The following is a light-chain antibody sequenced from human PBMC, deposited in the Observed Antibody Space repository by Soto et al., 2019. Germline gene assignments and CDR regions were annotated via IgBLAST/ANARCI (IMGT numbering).Light chain of an antibody. CDR1: QGISSY. CDR3: QQSYSTPSIT. J-gene: IGKJ5*01. V-gene: IGKV1-39*01. CDR2: AAS. Sequence: DVQVNPTPALLSSSVRDRVTITRVASQGISSYLAWYQQKPGKAPKLLIYAASSLQSGVPSRFSGSGSGTDFTLTISSLQPEDFATYYCQQSYSTPSITFGQGTRLEIK.